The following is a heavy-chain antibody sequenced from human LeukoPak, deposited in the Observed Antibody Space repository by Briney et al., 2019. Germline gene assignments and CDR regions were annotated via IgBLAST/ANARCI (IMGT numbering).Heavy chain of an antibody. Sequence: SETLSLTCTVSGGSISSSSYYWGWIRQPPGKGLEWIGSIYYSGNTYYNPSLKSRVTISVDTSKNQFSLKLSSVTAADTAVYYCARQPVYGGNSHWGQGTLVTVSS. CDR1: GGSISSSSYY. J-gene: IGHJ4*02. V-gene: IGHV4-39*01. CDR3: ARQPVYGGNSH. CDR2: IYYSGNT. D-gene: IGHD4-23*01.